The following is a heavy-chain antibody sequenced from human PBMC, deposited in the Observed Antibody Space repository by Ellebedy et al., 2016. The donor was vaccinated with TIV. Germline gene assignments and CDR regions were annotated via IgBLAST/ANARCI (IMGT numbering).Heavy chain of an antibody. CDR1: GFPXHSYX. CDR2: ISYAGSNK. Sequence: GESLKISCAASGFPXHSYXLNWVXXPPGNXLECVALISYAGSNKYFADSVQGRFTISRDNSQNTLYLLMNSLRGDDTAIYYCARALNHVDTDTPPPRXGWGQGTLVTVSS. J-gene: IGHJ4*02. D-gene: IGHD1-14*01. V-gene: IGHV3-30*01. CDR3: ARALNHVDTDTPPPRXG.